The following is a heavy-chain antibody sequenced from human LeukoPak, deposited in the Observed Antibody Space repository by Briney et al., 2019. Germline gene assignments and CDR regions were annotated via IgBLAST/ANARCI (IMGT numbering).Heavy chain of an antibody. D-gene: IGHD3-3*01. V-gene: IGHV4-59*12. CDR1: GGSISSYY. Sequence: SETLSLTCTVSGGSISSYYWSWIRQPPGKGLEWIGNIYYSGSTNYNPSLKSRVTISLDTSKNQFSLKLSSVTAADTAVYYCASIFPLATYMDVWGKGTTVTISS. CDR2: IYYSGST. J-gene: IGHJ6*03. CDR3: ASIFPLATYMDV.